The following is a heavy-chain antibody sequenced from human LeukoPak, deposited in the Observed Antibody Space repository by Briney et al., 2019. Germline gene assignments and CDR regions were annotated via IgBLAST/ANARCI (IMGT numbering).Heavy chain of an antibody. CDR3: ARDLMGAGSGAFDI. V-gene: IGHV3-13*01. CDR1: GFTSSSYD. D-gene: IGHD3-10*01. Sequence: GGSLRLSCAASGFTSSSYDMHWVRQATGKGLEWVSAIGTAGDTYYPGSVKGRFTISRENAKNSLYLQMNSLRAGDTAVYYCARDLMGAGSGAFDIWGQGTMVTVSS. CDR2: IGTAGDT. J-gene: IGHJ3*02.